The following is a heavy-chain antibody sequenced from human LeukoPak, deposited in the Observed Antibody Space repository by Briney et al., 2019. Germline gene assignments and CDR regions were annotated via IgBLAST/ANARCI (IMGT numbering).Heavy chain of an antibody. Sequence: GGSLRLSCAASGFTVSSNYMSWVRQAPGKGLEWVSVIYTGGNTYYADSVKGRFTISRDNSKNTLYLQMNSLRAEDTAVYYCATSSSTDYGDYLGDWGQGTLVTVSS. CDR2: IYTGGNT. D-gene: IGHD4-17*01. J-gene: IGHJ4*02. CDR1: GFTVSSNY. CDR3: ATSSSTDYGDYLGD. V-gene: IGHV3-53*01.